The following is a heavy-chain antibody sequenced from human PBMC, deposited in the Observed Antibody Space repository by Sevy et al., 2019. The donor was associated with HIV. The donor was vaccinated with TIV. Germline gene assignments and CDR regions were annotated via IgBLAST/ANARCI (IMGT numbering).Heavy chain of an antibody. CDR2: INNNTRNP. D-gene: IGHD3-10*01. J-gene: IGHJ5*01. Sequence: ASVKVSCKASGYTFTSYAMNWVRQAPGQGLEWMGWINNNTRNPTYAQGFTGRFVFSLDTSVSTAYLQISSLKAEDTAVYYAARTPKGKRGSGSYYGKINWFDSWGQGTLVTVSS. V-gene: IGHV7-4-1*02. CDR1: GYTFTSYA. CDR3: ARTPKGKRGSGSYYGKINWFDS.